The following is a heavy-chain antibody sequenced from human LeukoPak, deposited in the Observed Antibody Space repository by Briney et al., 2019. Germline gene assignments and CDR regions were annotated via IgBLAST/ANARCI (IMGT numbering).Heavy chain of an antibody. Sequence: KPSETLSLTCSVSGGSISSFYWNWIRQPPGKGLEWIGYMSNSGSTNYNPSLKSRVTISVDTTKNQFSLKLTSVTAADTAVYFCVRHFHGSGYVVDLWGQGTLVAVSS. V-gene: IGHV4-59*08. D-gene: IGHD6-13*01. J-gene: IGHJ5*02. CDR2: MSNSGST. CDR3: VRHFHGSGYVVDL. CDR1: GGSISSFY.